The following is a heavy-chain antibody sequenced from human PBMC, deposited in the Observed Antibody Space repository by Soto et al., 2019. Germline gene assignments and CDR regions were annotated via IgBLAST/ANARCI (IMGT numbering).Heavy chain of an antibody. CDR3: AADYGGNSDLDY. Sequence: PGGSRRLSCAASGCTFSDYYMSWIRHAPGQGLEWVSYISGSSSYTNYADSVKGRFTISRDNAKNSLYLQMNSLRAEDTAVYYCAADYGGNSDLDYWGQGTLVTVS. J-gene: IGHJ4*02. CDR1: GCTFSDYY. D-gene: IGHD4-17*01. V-gene: IGHV3-11*03. CDR2: ISGSSSYT.